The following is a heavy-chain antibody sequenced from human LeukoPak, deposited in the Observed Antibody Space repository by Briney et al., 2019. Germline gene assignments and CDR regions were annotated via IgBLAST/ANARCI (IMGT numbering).Heavy chain of an antibody. J-gene: IGHJ4*02. CDR2: IYYSGST. Sequence: PSQTLSLTCTVSGGSISSGGYHWSWIRQHPGKGLEWIGYIYYSGSTYYNPSLKSRVTISVDTSKNQFSLKLSSVTAADTAVYYCARLDSSGWYGEDWGQGTLVTVSS. CDR1: GGSISSGGYH. D-gene: IGHD6-19*01. CDR3: ARLDSSGWYGED. V-gene: IGHV4-31*03.